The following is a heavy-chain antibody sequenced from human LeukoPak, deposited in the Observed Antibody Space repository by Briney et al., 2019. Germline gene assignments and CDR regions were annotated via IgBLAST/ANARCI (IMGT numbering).Heavy chain of an antibody. V-gene: IGHV4-39*07. CDR3: ARVGSSGWSPHFQH. CDR2: IHHSGST. D-gene: IGHD6-19*01. CDR1: GDSISSGNYH. Sequence: PSETLSLTCTVSGDSISSGNYHWAWIRQPPGKGLECIGSIHHSGSTNYNPSLKSRVTISVDTSKNQFSLKLSSVTAADTAVYYCARVGSSGWSPHFQHWGQGTLVTVSS. J-gene: IGHJ1*01.